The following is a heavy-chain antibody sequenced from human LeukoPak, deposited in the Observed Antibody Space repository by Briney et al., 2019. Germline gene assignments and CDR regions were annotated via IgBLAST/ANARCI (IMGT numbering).Heavy chain of an antibody. CDR3: ATLGFSSGYYYYFDH. CDR2: IYYSGST. D-gene: IGHD3-22*01. V-gene: IGHV4-39*07. CDR1: GGSISSSSYY. Sequence: TSETLSLTFTVSGGSISSSSYYWGWIRQPPGKGLEWIGSIYYSGSTYYNPSLKSRVTISVDTSKNQFSLKLSSVTAADTAVYYCATLGFSSGYYYYFDHWGQGTLVTVSS. J-gene: IGHJ4*02.